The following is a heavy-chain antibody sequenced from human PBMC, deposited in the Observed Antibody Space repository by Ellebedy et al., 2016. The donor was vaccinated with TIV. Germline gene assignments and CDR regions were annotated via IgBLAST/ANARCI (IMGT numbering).Heavy chain of an antibody. D-gene: IGHD3-10*01. CDR3: APLRLWFGELLSSDY. CDR1: GFTFDDYA. CDR2: ISGTAVTT. V-gene: IGHV3-23*01. Sequence: GGSLRLSXAASGFTFDDYAMHWVRQTPGKGLEWVSAISGTAVTTYYADSVKGRFTISRDNSKNTLYLEMNSLRTEDTAVYYCAPLRLWFGELLSSDYWGQGTRVTVSP. J-gene: IGHJ4*02.